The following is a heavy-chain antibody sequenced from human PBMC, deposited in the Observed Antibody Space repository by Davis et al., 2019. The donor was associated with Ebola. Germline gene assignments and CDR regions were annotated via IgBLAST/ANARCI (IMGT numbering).Heavy chain of an antibody. CDR3: ARGWDSSGWQN. V-gene: IGHV4-59*11. D-gene: IGHD6-19*01. CDR2: TFYSGIN. J-gene: IGHJ4*02. Sequence: GSLRLSCSVPGGSISSHYWSWIRQPPGKGLEWIGPTFYSGINNYNPSLKSRVTISVDSSKNQFSLTLDSVTAADTAVYYGARGWDSSGWQNWSQGILVTVSS. CDR1: GGSISSHY.